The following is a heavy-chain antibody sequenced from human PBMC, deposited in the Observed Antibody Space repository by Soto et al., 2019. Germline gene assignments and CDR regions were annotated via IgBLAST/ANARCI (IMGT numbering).Heavy chain of an antibody. V-gene: IGHV1-2*04. D-gene: IGHD6-13*01. CDR1: GYTFTGYY. J-gene: IGHJ6*02. Sequence: ASVKVSCKASGYTFTGYYMHWVRQAPGQGLEWMGWINPSSGGTNYAQKFQGWVTMTRDTSISTAYMELSRLRSDDTAVYYCAGIAAAEYYYYYGMDVWGQGTTVTVSS. CDR2: INPSSGGT. CDR3: AGIAAAEYYYYYGMDV.